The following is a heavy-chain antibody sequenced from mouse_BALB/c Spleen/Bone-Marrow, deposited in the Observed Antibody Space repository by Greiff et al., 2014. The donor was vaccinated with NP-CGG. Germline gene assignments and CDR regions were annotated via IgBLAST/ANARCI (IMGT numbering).Heavy chain of an antibody. V-gene: IGHV1-4*01. CDR3: ARYRYDWYFDV. Sequence: QVQLQQPGAELARPGASVKMSCKASGYTSTSYTMHWVKQRPGQGLEWIGYINPSSGYTNYNQKFKDKATLTADKSSSTAYMQLSSLTSEDSAVYYCARYRYDWYFDVWGAGTTVTVSS. CDR2: INPSSGYT. CDR1: GYTSTSYT. J-gene: IGHJ1*01. D-gene: IGHD2-14*01.